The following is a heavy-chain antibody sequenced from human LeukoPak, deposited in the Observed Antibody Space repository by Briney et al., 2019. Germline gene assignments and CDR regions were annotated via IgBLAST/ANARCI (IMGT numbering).Heavy chain of an antibody. V-gene: IGHV3-48*02. CDR3: ARGDYDFWSGYPAPLRYYYGMDV. Sequence: GGSLRLSCAASGFSFSSYNMNWVRQAPGKGLEWVSYISSTTSTIYYADSVKGRFTIPRDNAKNSLYLQMNSLRDEDTAVYYCARGDYDFWSGYPAPLRYYYGMDVWGQGTTVTVSS. J-gene: IGHJ6*02. CDR2: ISSTTSTI. D-gene: IGHD3-3*01. CDR1: GFSFSSYN.